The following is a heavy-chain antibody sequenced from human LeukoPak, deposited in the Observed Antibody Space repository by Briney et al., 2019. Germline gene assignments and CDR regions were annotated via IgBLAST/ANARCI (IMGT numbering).Heavy chain of an antibody. D-gene: IGHD1-26*01. CDR3: ARGATYAYYQDY. CDR1: GFTFSSYS. V-gene: IGHV3-21*01. CDR2: ISSSSSYI. J-gene: IGHJ4*02. Sequence: GGSLRLSCAASGFTFSSYSMNWVRQAPGKGLEWVSSISSSSSYIYYADSVKGRFTISRDNAKNSLYLQMNSLRAEDTAVYYCARGATYAYYQDYWGQGTLVTVSS.